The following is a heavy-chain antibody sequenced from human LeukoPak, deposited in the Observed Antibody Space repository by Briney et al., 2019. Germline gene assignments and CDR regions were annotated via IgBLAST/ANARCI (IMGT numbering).Heavy chain of an antibody. CDR3: ARGRWTDVARRSYYFDY. Sequence: ASVKVSCKASQYTFTDYAVHWVRQAPGQRLEWMGWINAGNGKTKYSQSFQGRVTITRDTSATTAYMELSSLTSEDTAVYYCARGRWTDVARRSYYFDYWGQGTLVSVSS. CDR2: INAGNGKT. CDR1: QYTFTDYA. J-gene: IGHJ4*02. V-gene: IGHV1-3*01. D-gene: IGHD3/OR15-3a*01.